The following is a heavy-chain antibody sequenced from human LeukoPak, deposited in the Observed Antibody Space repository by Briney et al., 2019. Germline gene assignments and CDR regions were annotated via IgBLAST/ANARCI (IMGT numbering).Heavy chain of an antibody. D-gene: IGHD6-19*01. Sequence: GGSLRLSCVASGFTFTSYAMSWVRQAPGKGLEWVSAVSNTAISTYYADSVKGRFTISRDNSKNTLHLRLNSLRAEDTAVYYCAKSDSGWYLFGAWGQGTLVTVSS. V-gene: IGHV3-23*01. CDR1: GFTFTSYA. CDR3: AKSDSGWYLFGA. J-gene: IGHJ5*02. CDR2: VSNTAIST.